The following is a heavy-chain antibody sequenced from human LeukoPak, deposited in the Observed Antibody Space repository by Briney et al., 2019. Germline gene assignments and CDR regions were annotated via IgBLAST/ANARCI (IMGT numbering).Heavy chain of an antibody. CDR2: IHDTGRT. J-gene: IGHJ4*02. CDR3: ARHPSWPAYGGAFDY. D-gene: IGHD4-23*01. CDR1: GGSLSNYY. V-gene: IGHV4-59*08. Sequence: SETLSLTCTVSGGSLSNYYWSWVRQPPGKGLEWTAYIHDTGRTNYNPSLNSRVTISIDTSKNQLSLTLYSVTAADTAMYYCARHPSWPAYGGAFDYWGLGTLVIVSS.